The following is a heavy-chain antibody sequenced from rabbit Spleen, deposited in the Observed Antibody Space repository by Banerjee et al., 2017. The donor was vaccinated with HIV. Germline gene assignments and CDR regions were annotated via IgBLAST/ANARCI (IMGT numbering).Heavy chain of an antibody. CDR2: IYSTSSST. V-gene: IGHV1S40*01. Sequence: QSLEESGGDLVKPGASLTLTCTASGFSFSSGCWICWVRQAPGKGLELIACIYSTSSSTWYASWAKGRFTSSKTSSTTVTLKMTSLTAADTATYFCARDDGSYDYIDGYFNLWGPGTLVTVS. CDR3: ARDDGSYDYIDGYFNL. J-gene: IGHJ4*01. CDR1: GFSFSSGCW. D-gene: IGHD6-1*01.